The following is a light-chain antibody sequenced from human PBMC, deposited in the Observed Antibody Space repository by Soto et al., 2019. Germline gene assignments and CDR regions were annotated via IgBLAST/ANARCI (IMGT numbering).Light chain of an antibody. CDR1: QSLLYSSNNKNF. CDR2: WAS. J-gene: IGKJ2*02. V-gene: IGKV4-1*01. CDR3: QQYHSAPCT. Sequence: DIVMTQSPDSLAVSLGERATINCKSSQSLLYSSNNKNFLAWYQQKPGQPPKLLIYWASTRESGVPDRFSGSGSGSDFTLTISSLQAEDVAVYYCQQYHSAPCTFGQGTNLEIK.